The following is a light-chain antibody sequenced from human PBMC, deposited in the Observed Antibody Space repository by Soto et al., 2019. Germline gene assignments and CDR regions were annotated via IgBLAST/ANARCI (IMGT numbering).Light chain of an antibody. CDR1: QTVGSD. J-gene: IGKJ2*01. V-gene: IGKV3-15*01. CDR3: EDHIDGPVI. Sequence: EIVLTQSPVTLSVSPGDGATLSCRASQTVGSDLAWYQQKPGQAPRLLIYGASTRATGVPARFCGSGSVTEFPLSIDNLKSDDFAAYYGEDHIDGPVIFGQGT. CDR2: GAS.